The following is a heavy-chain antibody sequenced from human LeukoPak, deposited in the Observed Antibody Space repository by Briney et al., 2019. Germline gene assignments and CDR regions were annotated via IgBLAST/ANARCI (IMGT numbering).Heavy chain of an antibody. CDR2: VSSRGTII. J-gene: IGHJ4*02. CDR1: GFTFSSSE. D-gene: IGHD6-6*01. CDR3: ASLYSSSSEGFDY. V-gene: IGHV3-48*03. Sequence: GGSLRLSCAASGFTFSSSEMNWVRQAPGKGLEWVSYVSSRGTIIYYADSVKGRFTISRDNAKNSLYLQMNSLRAADTAVYYCASLYSSSSEGFDYWGQGTLVTVSS.